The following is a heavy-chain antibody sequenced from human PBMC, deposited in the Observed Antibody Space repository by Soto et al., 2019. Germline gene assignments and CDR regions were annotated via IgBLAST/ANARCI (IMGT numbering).Heavy chain of an antibody. J-gene: IGHJ3*02. CDR3: AIAEGYDYIWGSYPGSVAFDI. V-gene: IGHV3-30*03. Sequence: QVQLVESGGGVVQPGRSLRLSCAASGFTFSSYGMHWVRQAPGKGREWVAVISYDGSNKYYADSVKGRFTISRDNSKHTLYLLMNSMRAEDTAVYYCAIAEGYDYIWGSYPGSVAFDIWGQGTMVTVSS. CDR1: GFTFSSYG. CDR2: ISYDGSNK. D-gene: IGHD3-16*02.